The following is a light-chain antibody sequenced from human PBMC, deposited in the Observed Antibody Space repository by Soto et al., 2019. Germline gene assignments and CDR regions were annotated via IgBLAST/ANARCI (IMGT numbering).Light chain of an antibody. Sequence: EIVLTQSPGTLSLSPGERVTLSCRASQSVSSSYLAWYQQKPGQAPRLLIYGASSRATGIPDRFSGSGSGTEFILTISRLEPEDFAVYYCQQYGNSPWTFGQGTKVEIK. J-gene: IGKJ1*01. CDR3: QQYGNSPWT. V-gene: IGKV3-20*01. CDR1: QSVSSSY. CDR2: GAS.